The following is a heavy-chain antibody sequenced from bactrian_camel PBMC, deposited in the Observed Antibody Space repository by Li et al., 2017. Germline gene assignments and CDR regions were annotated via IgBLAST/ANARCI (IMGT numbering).Heavy chain of an antibody. V-gene: IGHV3S1*01. J-gene: IGHJ4*01. CDR2: LATGGPAL. D-gene: IGHD4*01. Sequence: VQLVESGGESVQVGESLKLSCAISRATFSSYCMAWFRQAPGEEREGVAYLATGGPALDYTDSVKGRFTISEDGAKNTLYLQLNSLKTEDTAMYYCAKVFGANGYYSDYAYDYWGQGTQVTVS. CDR1: RATFSSYC. CDR3: AKVFGANGYYSDYAYDY.